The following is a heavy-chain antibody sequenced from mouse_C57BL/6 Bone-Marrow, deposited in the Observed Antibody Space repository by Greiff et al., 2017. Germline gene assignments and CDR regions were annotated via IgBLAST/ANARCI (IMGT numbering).Heavy chain of an antibody. D-gene: IGHD1-1*01. CDR1: GYTFTDHT. J-gene: IGHJ1*03. V-gene: IGHV1-78*01. CDR2: IYPRDGST. Sequence: QVQLQQSDAELAKPGASVKISCKVSGYTFTDHTIHWMKQRPEQGLEWIGYIYPRDGSTKYNEKFKGKATLTADKSSSTAYMQLNSLTSEDSAVYFCAREVYYGRKGWYFDVWGTGTTGTVSS. CDR3: AREVYYGRKGWYFDV.